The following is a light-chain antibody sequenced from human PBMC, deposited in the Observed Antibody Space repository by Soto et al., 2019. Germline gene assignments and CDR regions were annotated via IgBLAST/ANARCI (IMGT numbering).Light chain of an antibody. CDR3: LKHNTYPLT. J-gene: IGKJ4*01. CDR2: AAS. V-gene: IGKV1-17*01. Sequence: DIQMTQSPSSLSASVGDRVTITCRASQGIRNALGWYQQKPGKAPKRLIYAASSLQSGVPSRFSGSESGTEFTLTISSLQPEDFATYYCLKHNTYPLTFGGGTQVEIK. CDR1: QGIRNA.